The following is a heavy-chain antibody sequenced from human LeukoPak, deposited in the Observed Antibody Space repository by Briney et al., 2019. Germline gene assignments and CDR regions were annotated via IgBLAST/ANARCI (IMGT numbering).Heavy chain of an antibody. CDR1: GFSFSDHG. D-gene: IGHD3-22*01. J-gene: IGHJ3*02. V-gene: IGHV3-30*02. CDR2: IQYDGGNR. CDR3: ARGYYYDSSGYLTGAYDI. Sequence: GGSLRLSCAASGFSFSDHGMHWVRQAPGRGLEWMAFIQYDGGNRYYADSVKGRFTISRDNSKNTLYLQMNSLRAEDTALYYCARGYYYDSSGYLTGAYDIWGQGTMVTVSS.